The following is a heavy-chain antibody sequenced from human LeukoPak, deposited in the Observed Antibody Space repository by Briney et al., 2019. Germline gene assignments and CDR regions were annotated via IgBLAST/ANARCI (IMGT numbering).Heavy chain of an antibody. V-gene: IGHV4-59*11. Sequence: SETLSLTCTVSGGSFSGHFWSWIRQPPGKGLEWIGFVSYSGDTNYSPSFNGRVTISLDTSKSQFSLNLNSVTAADTAVYFCARGGASSRYFGYWGQGTLVTVSS. J-gene: IGHJ4*02. CDR1: GGSFSGHF. CDR2: VSYSGDT. D-gene: IGHD1-26*01. CDR3: ARGGASSRYFGY.